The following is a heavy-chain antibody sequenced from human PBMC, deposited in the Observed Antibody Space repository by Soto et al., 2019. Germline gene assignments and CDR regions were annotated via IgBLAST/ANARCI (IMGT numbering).Heavy chain of an antibody. J-gene: IGHJ6*02. D-gene: IGHD3-16*01. CDR3: VMVDNYVTPTPQDV. CDR2: ISPYTGNT. CDR1: GYIFVNYG. Sequence: QVQLVQSGDEVKKPGASVKVSCKASGYIFVNYGIAWVRQAPGQGLEWMGWISPYTGNTHSATKVQGRLTMTTDQSTSTAYMDLGSLTSDDTAVYYCVMVDNYVTPTPQDVWGQGTTVTVSS. V-gene: IGHV1-18*01.